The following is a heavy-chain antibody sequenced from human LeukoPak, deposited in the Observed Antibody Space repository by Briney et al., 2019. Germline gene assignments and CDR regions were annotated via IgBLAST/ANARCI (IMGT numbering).Heavy chain of an antibody. CDR1: GLTFSNYA. Sequence: GGSLRLSCAASGLTFSNYAMSWFRQAPGKGLEWVSGITSGFTPHYADSVKGRFTISRDNSKNTFHLQMNSLRAEDTAVYCCAKDYSDSRVGDVFFEYWGQGTLVTVSS. CDR2: ITSGFTP. J-gene: IGHJ4*02. CDR3: AKDYSDSRVGDVFFEY. V-gene: IGHV3-23*01. D-gene: IGHD1-26*01.